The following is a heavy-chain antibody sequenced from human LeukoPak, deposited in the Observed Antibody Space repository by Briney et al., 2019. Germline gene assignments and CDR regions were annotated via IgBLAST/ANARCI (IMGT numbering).Heavy chain of an antibody. J-gene: IGHJ4*02. CDR3: VKETGRGDF. V-gene: IGHV3-30*02. Sequence: GGSLRLSCAASGFNFNNYGMHWVRQAPGKGLEWVTFIPSDGNNQYYADSVKGRFTISRDNSRNTLYLQMNGLRVEDTAVYYCVKETGRGDFWGQGTLVTVSS. D-gene: IGHD1-14*01. CDR1: GFNFNNYG. CDR2: IPSDGNNQ.